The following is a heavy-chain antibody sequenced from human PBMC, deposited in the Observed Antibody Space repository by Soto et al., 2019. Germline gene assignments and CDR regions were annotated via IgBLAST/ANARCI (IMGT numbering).Heavy chain of an antibody. CDR2: ISGNGGNT. CDR1: GFTFSNCV. J-gene: IGHJ4*02. D-gene: IGHD1-7*01. CDR3: AKVPYNSWTYLYFDY. Sequence: EVQVLESGGGLVQPGGSLRLSCAASGFTFSNCVMSWVRQAPGKGLEWVSGISGNGGNTYYADSVKGRFTISRDNSKNARYLQMNSLRVEDTAVYYCAKVPYNSWTYLYFDYWGQGTLVTVSS. V-gene: IGHV3-23*01.